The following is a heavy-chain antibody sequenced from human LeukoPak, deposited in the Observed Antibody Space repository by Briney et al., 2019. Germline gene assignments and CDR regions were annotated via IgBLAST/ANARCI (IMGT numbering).Heavy chain of an antibody. CDR2: IYPGDSDT. CDR3: ARHVVVAATHRNWFDP. J-gene: IGHJ5*02. D-gene: IGHD2-15*01. V-gene: IGHV5-51*01. Sequence: GESLKISCKGSGYSFTSYWIGWVRQMPGKGLEWMGIIYPGDSDTRYSPSFQGQVTISADKSISTAYLQWSSLKASDTAMYYCARHVVVAATHRNWFDPWGQGTLVTVSS. CDR1: GYSFTSYW.